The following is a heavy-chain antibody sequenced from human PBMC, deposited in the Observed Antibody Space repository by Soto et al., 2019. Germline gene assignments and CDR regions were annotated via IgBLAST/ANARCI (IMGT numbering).Heavy chain of an antibody. CDR1: GFTFSSYW. D-gene: IGHD3-16*02. J-gene: IGHJ4*02. Sequence: EVQLVESGGGLVQPGGSLRLSCAASGFTFSSYWMSWVRQAPGKGLEWVANIKQDGSEKYYVDSVKGRFTISRDNAKNSLYLQMNSLRAEDTAVYYCAPHGLLGELSFGDYWGQGTLVTVSS. CDR3: APHGLLGELSFGDY. V-gene: IGHV3-7*01. CDR2: IKQDGSEK.